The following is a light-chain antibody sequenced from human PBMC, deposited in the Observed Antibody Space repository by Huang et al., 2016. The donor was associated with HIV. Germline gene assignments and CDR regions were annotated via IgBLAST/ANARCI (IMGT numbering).Light chain of an antibody. V-gene: IGKV3-15*01. CDR3: HQYNNWLLS. CDR2: GSS. J-gene: IGKJ4*01. CDR1: RSVSTN. Sequence: EIVMTQSPATLSVSPGQRVTLFCRANRSVSTNLVWYQQRHGQAPMLLIYGSSTRAPGIPARFSGSGSGTDFSLTISSLQSEDFALYYCHQYNNWLLSFGGGTRV.